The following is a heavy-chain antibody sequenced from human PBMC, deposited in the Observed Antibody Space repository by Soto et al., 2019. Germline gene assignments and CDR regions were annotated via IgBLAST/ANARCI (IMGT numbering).Heavy chain of an antibody. V-gene: IGHV1-46*01. D-gene: IGHD1-1*01. CDR3: ASLRLAPPYYYGMDV. CDR2: INPSGGST. CDR1: GYTFTSYY. Sequence: GASVKVSCKASGYTFTSYYMHWVRQAPGQGLEWMGIINPSGGSTSYAQKFQGRVTMTRDTSTSTVYMELSSLRSEDTAVYYCASLRLAPPYYYGMDVWGQGTTVTAP. J-gene: IGHJ6*02.